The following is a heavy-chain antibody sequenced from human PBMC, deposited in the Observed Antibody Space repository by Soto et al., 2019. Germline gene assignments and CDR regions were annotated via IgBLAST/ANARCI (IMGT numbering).Heavy chain of an antibody. CDR3: ARGYSSSWYYFDS. D-gene: IGHD6-13*01. V-gene: IGHV4-31*03. CDR2: ISYRGST. J-gene: IGHJ4*02. CDR1: GGSISRGGYY. Sequence: SETLSLTCTVSGGSISRGGYYWSWIRQHPGKGLEWIGYISYRGSTYYNPSLKSRVTISVDTSENQFSLKVNSVTDADTAVYFCARGYSSSWYYFDSWGQGTLVTVSS.